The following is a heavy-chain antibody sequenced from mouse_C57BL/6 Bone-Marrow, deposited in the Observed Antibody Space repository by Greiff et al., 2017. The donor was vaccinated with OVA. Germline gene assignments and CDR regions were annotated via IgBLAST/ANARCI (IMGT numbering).Heavy chain of an antibody. D-gene: IGHD1-1*01. V-gene: IGHV3-1*01. J-gene: IGHJ2*01. CDR1: GYSITSGYD. CDR2: ISYSGST. Sequence: EVMLVESGPGMVKPSQSLSLTCTVTGYSITSGYDWHWIRHVPGNQLWWMGYISYSGSTNYNPSLKSRISITHDTSKNHYFLKLNSVTTEDTASYYCARELRFYYFDYWGQGTTLTVSS. CDR3: ARELRFYYFDY.